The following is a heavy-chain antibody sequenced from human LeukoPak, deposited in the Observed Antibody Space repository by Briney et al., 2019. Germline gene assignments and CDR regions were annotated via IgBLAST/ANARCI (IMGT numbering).Heavy chain of an antibody. CDR2: INASHGDT. Sequence: AAVKVSRKGSGYDFRKYGVSWVRRAPGQGLEWMGWINASHGDTKYGRQFQGRVTLSLDTSTGTAYLEMRRLRSDDTAVYYCARDYSGAGDGSDYARFPVMDIWGKGTTVIVSS. D-gene: IGHD3-10*01. V-gene: IGHV1-18*01. CDR1: GYDFRKYG. J-gene: IGHJ6*03. CDR3: ARDYSGAGDGSDYARFPVMDI.